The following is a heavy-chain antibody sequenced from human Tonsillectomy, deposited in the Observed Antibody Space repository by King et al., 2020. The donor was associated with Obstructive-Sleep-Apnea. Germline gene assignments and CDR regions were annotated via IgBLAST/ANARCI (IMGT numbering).Heavy chain of an antibody. CDR1: GFTFSNAW. J-gene: IGHJ3*02. CDR2: IKSKADGGTT. D-gene: IGHD7-27*01. V-gene: IGHV3-15*01. Sequence: VQLVESGGGLVKPGGSLRLSCAGSGFTFSNAWMTWVRQCSGKGLEWLGRIKSKADGGTTDYAAPVKGRFTISRDDSKNTLYLQVNSLKTEDTAVYYCIAGLTGDPGIWGQGTMVTVSP. CDR3: IAGLTGDPGI.